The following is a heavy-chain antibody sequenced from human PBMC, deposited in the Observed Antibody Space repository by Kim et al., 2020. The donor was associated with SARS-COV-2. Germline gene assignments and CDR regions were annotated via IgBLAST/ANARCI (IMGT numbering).Heavy chain of an antibody. Sequence: SETLSLTCTVSGGSISSGGYYWGWIRQPPGKGLEWIGCIYYSGSTYYNPSLKSRVTISVDKSKNQFSLKLSSVTAADTAVYYCARHEGATTFGVGVMGGYGMDVSGHGTTVTVSS. J-gene: IGHJ6*02. D-gene: IGHD3-3*01. CDR2: IYYSGST. CDR3: ARHEGATTFGVGVMGGYGMDV. CDR1: GGSISSGGYY. V-gene: IGHV4-39*01.